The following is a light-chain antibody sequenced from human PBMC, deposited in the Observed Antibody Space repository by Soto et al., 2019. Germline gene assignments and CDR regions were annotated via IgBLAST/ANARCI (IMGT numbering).Light chain of an antibody. CDR2: GAT. Sequence: EIVLTQSPGTLSLSPGERATLSCRASQSVRSSYLAWYQQKTGQAPRLLIYGATSRATGIPDKFNGNGSGTDFTFTISRLEPEDFAVYYCQQYGSSPWTFGQGTKVDIK. V-gene: IGKV3-20*01. CDR1: QSVRSSY. J-gene: IGKJ1*01. CDR3: QQYGSSPWT.